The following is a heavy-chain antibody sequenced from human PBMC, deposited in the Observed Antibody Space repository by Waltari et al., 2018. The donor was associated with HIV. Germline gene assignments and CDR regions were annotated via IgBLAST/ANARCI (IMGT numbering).Heavy chain of an antibody. CDR3: AKTTKISMVRGVYDY. Sequence: EVQLLESGGGLVQPGGSLRLSCAASGFTFRSFVMSWGRQGPGKGREYVSFISGSGGTTYYTDSGKGRFTISRDKSKNTLFLQMNSLRAEDTAVYYCAKTTKISMVRGVYDYWGQGTLVTVSS. CDR2: ISGSGGTT. J-gene: IGHJ4*02. V-gene: IGHV3-23*01. CDR1: GFTFRSFV. D-gene: IGHD3-10*01.